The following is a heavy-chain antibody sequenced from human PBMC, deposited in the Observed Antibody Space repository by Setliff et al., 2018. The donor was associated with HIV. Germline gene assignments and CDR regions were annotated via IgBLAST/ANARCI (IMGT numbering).Heavy chain of an antibody. CDR2: MHTSGNT. Sequence: SETLSLTCTVSGGSITGYYWSWIRQPAGKGLEWIGRMHTSGNTNYNPSLKSRVTMSVDTSKNQFSLRLSSVTAADTAIYYCARTYSSNWYIDYWGQGVLVTVSS. CDR1: GGSITGYY. J-gene: IGHJ4*02. CDR3: ARTYSSNWYIDY. D-gene: IGHD6-13*01. V-gene: IGHV4-4*07.